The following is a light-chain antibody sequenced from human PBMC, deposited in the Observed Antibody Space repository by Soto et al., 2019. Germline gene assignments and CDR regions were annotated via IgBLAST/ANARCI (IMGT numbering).Light chain of an antibody. CDR2: DAS. V-gene: IGKV3-11*01. J-gene: IGKJ5*01. CDR1: YSVGSD. CDR3: QQRSNWPIT. Sequence: ETLWTPSPCTLSLSPGDRAPLSCRATYSVGSDLAWYQVRPGRAPRLLIYDASNRATGIPARFSGSGSGTDFTLTISSLEPEDFAVYYCQQRSNWPITFGQGTRLEIK.